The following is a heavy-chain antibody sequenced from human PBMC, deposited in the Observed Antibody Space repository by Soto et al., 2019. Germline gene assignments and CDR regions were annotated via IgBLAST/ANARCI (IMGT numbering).Heavy chain of an antibody. Sequence: SETLSLTCAVSGGSMRSGDYSWSWIRQPPGKGLEWIGYIYYSGNTYYNPSLKSRVTISVDRSKNQFSLKLSSVTAAETAVYYCAREAGNNYGSGSLFDYWGQGLLVTVYS. CDR2: IYYSGNT. CDR3: AREAGNNYGSGSLFDY. V-gene: IGHV4-30-2*01. CDR1: GGSMRSGDYS. D-gene: IGHD3-10*01. J-gene: IGHJ4*02.